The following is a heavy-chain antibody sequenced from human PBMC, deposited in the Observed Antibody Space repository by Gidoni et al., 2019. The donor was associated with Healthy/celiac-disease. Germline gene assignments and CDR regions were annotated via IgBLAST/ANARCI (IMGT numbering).Heavy chain of an antibody. CDR2: IIPIFGTA. CDR1: GGTFSIYA. V-gene: IGHV1-69*01. Sequence: QVQLVHSGAEVKKPGSSVKVSCKASGGTFSIYAISWVRQAPGQGLEWMGGIIPIFGTANYAQKFQGRVTITADESTSTAYMELSSLRSEDTAVYYCARDRGKYSSGWPPFDYWGQGTLVTVSS. D-gene: IGHD6-19*01. J-gene: IGHJ4*02. CDR3: ARDRGKYSSGWPPFDY.